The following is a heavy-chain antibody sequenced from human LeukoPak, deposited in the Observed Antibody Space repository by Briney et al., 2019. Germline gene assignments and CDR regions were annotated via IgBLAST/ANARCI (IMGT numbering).Heavy chain of an antibody. V-gene: IGHV4-34*01. CDR1: GGSFSGYY. D-gene: IGHD6-13*01. CDR2: INHSGST. Sequence: SETLSLTCAVYGGSFSGYYWSWIRQPPGKGLEWIGEINHSGSTNYNPSLKSRVTISVDTSKNQFSLKLSSVPAADTAVYYCAREAVTGIAAAGIGFDPWGQGTLVTVSS. J-gene: IGHJ5*02. CDR3: AREAVTGIAAAGIGFDP.